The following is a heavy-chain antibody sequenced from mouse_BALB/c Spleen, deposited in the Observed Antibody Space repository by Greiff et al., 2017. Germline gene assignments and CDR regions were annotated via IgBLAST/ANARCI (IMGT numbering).Heavy chain of an antibody. CDR2: IWGDGST. V-gene: IGHV2-6-7*01. CDR1: GFSLTSYG. D-gene: IGHD1-1*01. CDR3: ARYYYGSSYFDY. Sequence: QVQLKESGPGLVAPSQSLSITCTVSGFSLTSYGVHWVRQPPGKGLEWLGMIWGDGSTDYNSALKSRLSISKDNSKSQVFLKMNSLQTDDTARYYCARYYYGSSYFDYWGQGTTLTVSS. J-gene: IGHJ2*01.